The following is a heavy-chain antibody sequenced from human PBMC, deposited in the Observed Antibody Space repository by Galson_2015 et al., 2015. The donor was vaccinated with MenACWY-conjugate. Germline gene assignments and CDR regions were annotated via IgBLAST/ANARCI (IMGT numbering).Heavy chain of an antibody. CDR1: GDTFSNYG. Sequence: SVKVSCKASGDTFSNYGVTWGRQAPGQGLEWMGRIYPVIGLADSAQKFKGRVSITADNTANTGFMELSSLRPDDTAIYYCAREGTYTSGFPNALDLWGQGTLVTVSS. V-gene: IGHV1-69*04. D-gene: IGHD3-22*01. CDR2: IYPVIGLA. CDR3: AREGTYTSGFPNALDL. J-gene: IGHJ5*02.